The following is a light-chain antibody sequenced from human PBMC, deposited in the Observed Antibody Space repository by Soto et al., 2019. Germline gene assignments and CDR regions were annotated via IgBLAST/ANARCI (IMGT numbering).Light chain of an antibody. Sequence: ALPLTQSPSSLSASVGDRVTITCRASQGISSALAWYQQKPGKPPALLIYDASALESGVPSRFSGSGSGTDFTLTISSLQPEDFSTYYCQQFNSFPLSFGGGTKVEIK. J-gene: IGKJ4*01. CDR1: QGISSA. CDR3: QQFNSFPLS. CDR2: DAS. V-gene: IGKV1-13*02.